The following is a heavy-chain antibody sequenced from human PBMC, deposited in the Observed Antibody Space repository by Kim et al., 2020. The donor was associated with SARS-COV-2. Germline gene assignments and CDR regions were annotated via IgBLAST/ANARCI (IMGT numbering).Heavy chain of an antibody. Sequence: YYADSVKGRFTISRENAKNSLYLQMNNLRDEDTAVYYCARTIVATIKFDYWGQGTLVTVSS. V-gene: IGHV3-48*02. D-gene: IGHD5-12*01. J-gene: IGHJ4*02. CDR3: ARTIVATIKFDY.